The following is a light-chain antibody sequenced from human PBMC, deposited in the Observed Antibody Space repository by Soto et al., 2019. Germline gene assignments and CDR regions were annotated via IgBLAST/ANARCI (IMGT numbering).Light chain of an antibody. CDR2: GAS. V-gene: IGKV3-15*01. Sequence: MTQSPSTLSASVGDRVTITCRASQSISDTLAWYQQKPGQAPRLLIYGASTRATGIPARFSGRGSGTEFTLTITSLQSEDFAVYYCQHFNDWPSWTFGQGTKVDI. CDR3: QHFNDWPSWT. CDR1: QSISDT. J-gene: IGKJ1*01.